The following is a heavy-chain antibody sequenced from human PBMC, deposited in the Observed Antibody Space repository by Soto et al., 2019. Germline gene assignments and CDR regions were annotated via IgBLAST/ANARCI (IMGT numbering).Heavy chain of an antibody. V-gene: IGHV4-59*01. CDR3: ARATDKLWFGELHWFDP. CDR2: IYYSGST. CDR1: GGSISSYY. D-gene: IGHD3-10*01. J-gene: IGHJ5*02. Sequence: QVQLQESDPGLVKPSETLSLTCTVSGGSISSYYWSWIRQPPGKGLEWIGYIYYSGSTNYNPSLKSRVTISVDTSKNQFSLKLSSVTAADTAVYYCARATDKLWFGELHWFDPWGQGTLVTVSS.